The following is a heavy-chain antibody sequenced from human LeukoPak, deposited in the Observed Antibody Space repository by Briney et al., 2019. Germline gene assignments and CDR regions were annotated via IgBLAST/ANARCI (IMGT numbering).Heavy chain of an antibody. J-gene: IGHJ3*02. CDR1: GFTFSSYA. D-gene: IGHD3-9*01. V-gene: IGHV3-30*04. Sequence: GGSLRLSCAASGFTFSSYAMHWVRQAPGKGLEWVAVISYAGTNKYYADSVKGRFTISRDNSKNTLYLQMNSLRPEDTAVYYCAKGDFDWLHDAFDIWGQGTMVTVSS. CDR2: ISYAGTNK. CDR3: AKGDFDWLHDAFDI.